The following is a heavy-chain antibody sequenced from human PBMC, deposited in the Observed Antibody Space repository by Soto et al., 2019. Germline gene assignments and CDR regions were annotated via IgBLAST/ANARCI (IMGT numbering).Heavy chain of an antibody. CDR1: GGPLRGFF. CDR3: ARGPFCGDDCYFDV. CDR2: IYSSGTT. D-gene: IGHD2-21*02. J-gene: IGHJ4*02. Sequence: PSETLSLTCTGPGGPLRGFFWGWCPQPAVKGLEWIGRIYSSGTTKYNPSLRNRVTMSVDTSTDQYSLNLASMTAADTAVYFCARGPFCGDDCYFDVWGQGTQVTVSS. V-gene: IGHV4-4*07.